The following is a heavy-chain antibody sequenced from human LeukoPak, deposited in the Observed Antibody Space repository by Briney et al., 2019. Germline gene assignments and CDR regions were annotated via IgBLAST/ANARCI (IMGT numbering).Heavy chain of an antibody. Sequence: ASVKVSCKASGYTFTGYYMHWVRQAPGQGLEWMGWINPNSGGTNYAQKFQGRVTMTRDTSISTAYMKLSRLRSDDTAVYYCASEGYSYGYGLGYWGQGTLVTVSS. J-gene: IGHJ4*02. V-gene: IGHV1-2*02. CDR3: ASEGYSYGYGLGY. D-gene: IGHD5-18*01. CDR2: INPNSGGT. CDR1: GYTFTGYY.